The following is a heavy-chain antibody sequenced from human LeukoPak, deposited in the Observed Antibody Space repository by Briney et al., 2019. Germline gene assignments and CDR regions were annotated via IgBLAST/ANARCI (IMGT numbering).Heavy chain of an antibody. Sequence: PSETLSLTCAVYGGSFSGYYWSWIRQPPGKGLEWIGEINHSGSTNYNPSLKSRVTISVDTSKNQFSLKLSSVTAADTAVYYCARVFVVLRFLEWLSQDYGMDVWGQGTTVTVSS. CDR2: INHSGST. CDR1: GGSFSGYY. V-gene: IGHV4-34*01. CDR3: ARVFVVLRFLEWLSQDYGMDV. J-gene: IGHJ6*02. D-gene: IGHD3-3*01.